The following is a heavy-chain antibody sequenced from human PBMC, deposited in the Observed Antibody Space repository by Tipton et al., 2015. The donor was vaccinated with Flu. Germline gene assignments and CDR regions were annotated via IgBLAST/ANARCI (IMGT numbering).Heavy chain of an antibody. Sequence: QLVQSGAEVKKPGESLKISCMDSKYSFTSYWIGWVRQMTGKGLEWMGIIYPDDSDTRYSPSFQGQVTISADKSSSTAYLQWSSLKASDTATDYCARQDRSSGTCYIDSWGQGTLITVSS. J-gene: IGHJ4*02. V-gene: IGHV5-51*01. CDR2: IYPDDSDT. CDR1: KYSFTSYW. CDR3: ARQDRSSGTCYIDS. D-gene: IGHD2-2*02.